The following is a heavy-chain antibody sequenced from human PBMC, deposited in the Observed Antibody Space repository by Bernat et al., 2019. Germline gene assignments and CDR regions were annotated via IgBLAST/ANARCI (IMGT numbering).Heavy chain of an antibody. CDR2: INSDGSST. J-gene: IGHJ2*01. V-gene: IGHV3-74*01. CDR3: ARDRGCSGGSCIDWYFDL. D-gene: IGHD2-15*01. CDR1: GFTFSSYW. Sequence: EVQLVESGGGLVQPGGSLRLSCAASGFTFSSYWMHWVRQAPGKGLVWVSRINSDGSSTSYEESGKGRFTISRDNAKSTLYLQMNSLRAEDTAVYYCARDRGCSGGSCIDWYFDLWGRGTLVTVSS.